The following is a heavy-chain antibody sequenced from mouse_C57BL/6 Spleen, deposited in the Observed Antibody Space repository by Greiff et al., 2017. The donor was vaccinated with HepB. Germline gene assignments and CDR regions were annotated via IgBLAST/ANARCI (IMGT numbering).Heavy chain of an antibody. D-gene: IGHD4-1*01. CDR1: GFTFSDYG. CDR3: ASQLTGTCYWYFDV. V-gene: IGHV5-17*01. CDR2: ISSGSSTI. J-gene: IGHJ1*03. Sequence: EVKLMESGGGLVKPGGSLKLSCAASGFTFSDYGMHWVRQAPEKGLEWVAYISSGSSTIYYADTVKGRFTISRDNAKNTLFLQMTSLRSEDTAMYYCASQLTGTCYWYFDVWGTGTTVTVSS.